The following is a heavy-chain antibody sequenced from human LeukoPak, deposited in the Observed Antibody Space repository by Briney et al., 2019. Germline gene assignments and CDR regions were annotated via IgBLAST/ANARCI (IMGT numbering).Heavy chain of an antibody. CDR1: GGSISSGSYY. V-gene: IGHV4-61*10. CDR2: IYYSGST. Sequence: PSETLSLTCTVSGGSISSGSYYWSWIRQPAGKGLEWIGYIYYSGSTNYNPSLKSRVTISVDTSKNQFSLKLSSVTAADTAVYYCARARTHFDYWGQGTLVTVSS. J-gene: IGHJ4*02. CDR3: ARARTHFDY. D-gene: IGHD1/OR15-1a*01.